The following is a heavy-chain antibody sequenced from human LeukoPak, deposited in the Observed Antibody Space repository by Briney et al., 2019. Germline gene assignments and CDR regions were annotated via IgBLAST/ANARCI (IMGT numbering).Heavy chain of an antibody. CDR3: ARGRSGYELFDY. J-gene: IGHJ4*02. CDR1: GFTFSSYA. CDR2: IGTAGDT. D-gene: IGHD5-12*01. Sequence: PGGSLRLSCAASGFTFSSYAMSWVRQGTGKGLQWVSAIGTAGDTFYPGSVKGRFTISRENAKNSLYLQMNSLRAGDTAVYYCARGRSGYELFDYWGQGTLVTVSS. V-gene: IGHV3-13*01.